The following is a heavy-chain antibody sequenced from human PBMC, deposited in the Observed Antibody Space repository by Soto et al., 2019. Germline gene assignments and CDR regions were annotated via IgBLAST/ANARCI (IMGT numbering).Heavy chain of an antibody. CDR2: IGGSGSDT. J-gene: IGHJ3*02. D-gene: IGHD3-22*01. CDR1: GFTFSIYA. Sequence: EVQLLESGGALVHPGGSLRLSCAASGFTFSIYAVSWVRQAPGKGLEWVSTIGGSGSDTSYADFVRGRFTISRDNSRNTLYLQMNSLRAEDTAVYYCARGGYYDSSGYYPDAFDIWGQGTMVTVSS. V-gene: IGHV3-23*01. CDR3: ARGGYYDSSGYYPDAFDI.